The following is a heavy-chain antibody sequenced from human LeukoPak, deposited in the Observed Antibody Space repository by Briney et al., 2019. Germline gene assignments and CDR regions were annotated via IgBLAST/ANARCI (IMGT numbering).Heavy chain of an antibody. CDR1: GYTFTGYY. CDR2: INPNSGGT. Sequence: ASVKVSCKASGYTFTGYYMHWVRQAPGQGLEWMGWINPNSGGTNYAQKFQGWVTMTRDTSISTAYMELSRLRSDDTAVYYCARAVQDGGSYSLYFFDYWGQGTLVTVSS. J-gene: IGHJ4*02. D-gene: IGHD1-26*01. CDR3: ARAVQDGGSYSLYFFDY. V-gene: IGHV1-2*04.